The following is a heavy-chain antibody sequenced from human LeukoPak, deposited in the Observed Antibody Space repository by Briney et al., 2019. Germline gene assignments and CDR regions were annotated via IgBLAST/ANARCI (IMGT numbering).Heavy chain of an antibody. J-gene: IGHJ4*02. CDR2: IYYSGST. CDR3: ASWIYYYDSSGYYCGFDY. Sequence: SETLSLTCTASGGSISSSSYYWGWIRQPPGKGLEWIGSIYYSGSTYYNPSLKSRVTISVDTSKNQFSLKLSSVTAADTAVYYCASWIYYYDSSGYYCGFDYWGQGTLVTVSS. V-gene: IGHV4-39*07. CDR1: GGSISSSSYY. D-gene: IGHD3-22*01.